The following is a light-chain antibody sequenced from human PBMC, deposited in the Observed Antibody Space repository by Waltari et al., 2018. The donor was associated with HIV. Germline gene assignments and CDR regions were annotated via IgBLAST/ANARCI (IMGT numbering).Light chain of an antibody. CDR2: KIS. Sequence: EAVLTQSPVSLSVALGRPASISCISRQSLIYTDGNTYLNWFHQRPGQWPRRLIYKISNRDSGVPDRCSGSGSVTEFTLHISRVEAEDVGIFYCMQSTHGPGTFGQGTKVEIQ. J-gene: IGKJ1*01. CDR3: MQSTHGPGT. V-gene: IGKV2-30*01. CDR1: QSLIYTDGNTY.